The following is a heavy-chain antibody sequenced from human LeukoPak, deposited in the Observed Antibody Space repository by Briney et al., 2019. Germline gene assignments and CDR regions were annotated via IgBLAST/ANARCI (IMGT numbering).Heavy chain of an antibody. CDR1: GFTFSSYE. V-gene: IGHV3-48*03. J-gene: IGHJ4*02. D-gene: IGHD1-14*01. CDR2: ISGSGRNK. CDR3: ATFIIGPAIDN. Sequence: PGGSLRLSCAASGFTFSSYEMNWVRQAPGKGLEWVSYISGSGRNKYYADSVKGRITISRDNAKNSLYLQMNSLRAEDTAVYYCATFIIGPAIDNWGQGTLVTVSS.